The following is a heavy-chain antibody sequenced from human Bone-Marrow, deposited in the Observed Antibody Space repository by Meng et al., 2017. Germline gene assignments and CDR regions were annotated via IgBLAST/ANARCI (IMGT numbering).Heavy chain of an antibody. D-gene: IGHD4-17*01. CDR1: GFTFSGSA. CDR2: IRSKANSYAT. CDR3: TLTVTTQFDY. V-gene: IGHV3-73*02. J-gene: IGHJ4*02. Sequence: EGELVEAGGGLVQPGGSLKLSLAASGFTFSGSAMHWVRQASGKGLEWVGRIRSKANSYATAYAASVKGRFTISRDDSKNTAYLQMNSLKTEDTAVYYCTLTVTTQFDYWGQGTLVTVSS.